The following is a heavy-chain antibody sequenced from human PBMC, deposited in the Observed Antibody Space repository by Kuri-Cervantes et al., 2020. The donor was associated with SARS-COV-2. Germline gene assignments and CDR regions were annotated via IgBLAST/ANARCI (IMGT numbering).Heavy chain of an antibody. CDR2: ISAYNGNT. V-gene: IGHV1-18*04. CDR1: GYTFTSYG. CDR3: ARVRKITGTTPDY. D-gene: IGHD1-7*01. J-gene: IGHJ4*02. Sequence: ASVKVSCKASGYTFTSYGSTWVRQAPGQGLEWMGWISAYNGNTNYAQKLQGRVTMTTDTSTSTAYMELRRLRSNDTAVYYCARVRKITGTTPDYCGQGTLVTVSS.